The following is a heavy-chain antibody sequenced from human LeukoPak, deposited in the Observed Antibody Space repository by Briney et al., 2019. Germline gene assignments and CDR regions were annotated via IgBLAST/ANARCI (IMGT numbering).Heavy chain of an antibody. J-gene: IGHJ4*02. CDR2: IDPNSGDT. D-gene: IGHD6-19*01. CDR1: GYTFTGYY. CDR3: ARLVSY. Sequence: ASVKVSCKASGYTFTGYYIHWVRQAPGQGLEWMGYIDPNSGDTNYAQKFQGRVTMTRDTSISTAYMELSRLRSDDTAVYYCARLVSYWGQGTLVTVPS. V-gene: IGHV1-2*02.